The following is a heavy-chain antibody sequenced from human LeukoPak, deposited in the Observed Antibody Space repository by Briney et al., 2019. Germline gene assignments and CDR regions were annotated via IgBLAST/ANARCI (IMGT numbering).Heavy chain of an antibody. CDR2: IYYSGST. J-gene: IGHJ5*02. CDR3: ARGERITMVRGVWPVGWFDP. Sequence: PSETLSLTCTVSGGSISSSSYYWGWIRQPPGKGLEWIGSIYYSGSTYYNPSLKSRVTISVDTSKNQFSLKLSSVTAADTAVYYCARGERITMVRGVWPVGWFDPWGQGTLVTVSS. V-gene: IGHV4-39*07. D-gene: IGHD3-10*01. CDR1: GGSISSSSYY.